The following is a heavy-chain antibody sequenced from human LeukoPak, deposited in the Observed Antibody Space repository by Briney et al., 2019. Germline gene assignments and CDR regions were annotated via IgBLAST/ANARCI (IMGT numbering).Heavy chain of an antibody. CDR1: GYTFTGYY. J-gene: IGHJ5*02. Sequence: ASVKVSCKASGYTFTGYYMHWVRQAPGQGLEWMGLINPNSGGTNYAQKFKGRVTMTRDTSISTAYMELSRLRSDDTAVYYCARGLLEWLFIGPTGSQRPHNWFDPWGQGTLVTVSS. CDR3: ARGLLEWLFIGPTGSQRPHNWFDP. CDR2: INPNSGGT. D-gene: IGHD3-3*01. V-gene: IGHV1-2*02.